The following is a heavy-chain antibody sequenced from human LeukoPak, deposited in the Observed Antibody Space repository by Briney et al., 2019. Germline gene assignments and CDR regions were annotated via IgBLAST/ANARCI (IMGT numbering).Heavy chain of an antibody. D-gene: IGHD3-16*01. CDR3: ARRGTYQNWFDP. V-gene: IGHV3-7*01. Sequence: GGSLRLSCAASTFTFSSYWMSWVRQAPGKGLEWVATIKDDGGEKYYVDSVSGRFTISRDNAKNSLYLQMNSLRAEDTAVYYCARRGTYQNWFDPWGQGTLVTVSS. CDR2: IKDDGGEK. CDR1: TFTFSSYW. J-gene: IGHJ5*02.